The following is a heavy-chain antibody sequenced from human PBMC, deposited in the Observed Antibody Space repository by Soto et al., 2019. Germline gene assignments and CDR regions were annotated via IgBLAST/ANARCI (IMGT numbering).Heavy chain of an antibody. CDR2: LSSDGFGA. D-gene: IGHD3-16*01. CDR3: ARDLGGPDY. J-gene: IGHJ4*02. V-gene: IGHV3-74*03. Sequence: PGESLKISCAASYFSLSPYWMHWVLQVPGRGLEWVARLSSDGFGAAYADSVKGRFFISRDIARNTLSLQMNSLRADDTAVYYCARDLGGPDYWGRGTSVTVSS. CDR1: YFSLSPYW.